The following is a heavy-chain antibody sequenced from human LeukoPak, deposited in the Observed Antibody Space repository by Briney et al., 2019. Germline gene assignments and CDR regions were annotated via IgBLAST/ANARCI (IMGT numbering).Heavy chain of an antibody. CDR1: GFIFRSYG. D-gene: IGHD6-13*01. CDR3: AKDSLARPYSSSWYLGAFDI. V-gene: IGHV3-30*02. CDR2: IRADGRNK. J-gene: IGHJ3*02. Sequence: GGSLRLSCAASGFIFRSYGMHWVRQAPGKGLEWVAFIRADGRNKDYAASLRGRFTISRDNSMNTLNLQMNSLRAEDTAVYYCAKDSLARPYSSSWYLGAFDIWGQGTMVTVSS.